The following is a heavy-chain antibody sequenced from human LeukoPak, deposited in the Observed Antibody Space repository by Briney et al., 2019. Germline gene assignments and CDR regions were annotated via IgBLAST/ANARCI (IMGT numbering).Heavy chain of an antibody. Sequence: GGSLRLSCAASGFIFSSYGMHWIRQAPGKGLEWVAFIRYDGSNKYYADSVKGRFTISRDNSRNTLYLQMNSLRAEDTAAYCCANGGSSVYGYYFDYWGQGTLVTVSS. CDR3: ANGGSSVYGYYFDY. CDR2: IRYDGSNK. CDR1: GFIFSSYG. J-gene: IGHJ4*02. V-gene: IGHV3-30*02. D-gene: IGHD3-22*01.